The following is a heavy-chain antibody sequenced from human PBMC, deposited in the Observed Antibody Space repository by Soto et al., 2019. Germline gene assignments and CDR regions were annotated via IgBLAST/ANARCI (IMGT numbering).Heavy chain of an antibody. CDR3: ARDLGGDYGDYGGGY. CDR2: IWYDGSNK. Sequence: QVQLVESGGGVVQPGRSLRLSCAASGFTFSSYGMHWVRQAPGKGLERVAVIWYDGSNKYYADSVKGRFTISRDNSKNTLYLQMNSLRAEDTAVYYCARDLGGDYGDYGGGYWGQGTLVTVSS. V-gene: IGHV3-33*01. CDR1: GFTFSSYG. D-gene: IGHD4-17*01. J-gene: IGHJ4*02.